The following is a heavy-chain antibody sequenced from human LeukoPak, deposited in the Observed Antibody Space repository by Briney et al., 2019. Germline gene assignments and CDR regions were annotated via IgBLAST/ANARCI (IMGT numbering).Heavy chain of an antibody. CDR1: GFTFDDYA. V-gene: IGHV3-9*01. CDR2: ISWNSGSI. J-gene: IGHJ4*02. D-gene: IGHD6-13*01. Sequence: SLRLSCAASGFTFDDYAMHWVRQAPGKGLEWVSGISWNSGSIGYADSVKGRFTISRDNAKNSLYLQMNSLGAEDTALYYCAKDISGSWYTHFDYWGQGTLVTVSS. CDR3: AKDISGSWYTHFDY.